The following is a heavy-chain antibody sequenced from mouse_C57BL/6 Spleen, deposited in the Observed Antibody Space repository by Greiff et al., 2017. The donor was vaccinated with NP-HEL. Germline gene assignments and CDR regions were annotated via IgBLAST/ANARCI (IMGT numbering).Heavy chain of an antibody. Sequence: EVKLVESWGDLVKPGGSLKLSCAASGFTFSSYGMSWVRQTPDKRLEWVATISSGGSYTYYTDSVKGRFTISRDNAKNTLYLQMSSLKSEDTAMYYCARNPGSSYNFDYWGQGTTLTVSS. CDR1: GFTFSSYG. CDR2: ISSGGSYT. CDR3: ARNPGSSYNFDY. V-gene: IGHV5-6*01. J-gene: IGHJ2*01. D-gene: IGHD1-1*01.